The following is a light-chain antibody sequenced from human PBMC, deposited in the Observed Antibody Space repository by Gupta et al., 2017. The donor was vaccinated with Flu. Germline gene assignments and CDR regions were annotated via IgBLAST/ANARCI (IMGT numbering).Light chain of an antibody. CDR3: MQGRPTIT. CDR1: QSLLHSNGYNY. V-gene: IGKV2-28*01. Sequence: EIVMTQSALSLPVTPGEPASISCRSSQSLLHSNGYNYLDWYLQKPVQSPQLLIYMGSNRASGVPDRFSGSGSGTDFTLKSSRVEDEYVGVYCCMQGRPTITFGHGTKVDIK. J-gene: IGKJ3*01. CDR2: MGS.